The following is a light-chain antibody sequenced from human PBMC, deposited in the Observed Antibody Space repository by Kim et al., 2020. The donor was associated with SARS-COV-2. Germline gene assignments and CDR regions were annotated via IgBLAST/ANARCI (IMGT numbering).Light chain of an antibody. CDR3: QQYGSSPQWT. J-gene: IGKJ1*01. CDR1: QSVSSSY. V-gene: IGKV3-20*01. CDR2: GAS. Sequence: PGERAPLSCRASQSVSSSYLAWYQQKPGQAPRLLIYGASSRATGIPDRFSGSGSGTDFTLTISRLEPEDFAVYYCQQYGSSPQWTFGQGTKVDIK.